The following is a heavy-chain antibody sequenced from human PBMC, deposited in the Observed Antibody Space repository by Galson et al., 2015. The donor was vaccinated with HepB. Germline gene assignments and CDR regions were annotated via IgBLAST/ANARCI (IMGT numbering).Heavy chain of an antibody. Sequence: SVKVSCKASGGTFSSYAISWVRQAPGQGLEWMGGIIPIFGKANYAQKFQGRVTITADESTSTAYMELSSLRSEDTAVYYCARGMGPSHGSGSYYPNDYWGQGTLVTVSS. J-gene: IGHJ4*02. D-gene: IGHD3-10*01. CDR2: IIPIFGKA. V-gene: IGHV1-69*13. CDR3: ARGMGPSHGSGSYYPNDY. CDR1: GGTFSSYA.